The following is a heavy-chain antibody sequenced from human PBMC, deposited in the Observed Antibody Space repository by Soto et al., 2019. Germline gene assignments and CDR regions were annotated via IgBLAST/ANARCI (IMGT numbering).Heavy chain of an antibody. D-gene: IGHD6-13*01. Sequence: EVQLVESGGGLVQPGRSLRLSCAASGFTFDDYAMHWVRQAPGKGLEWVSYITWNSGYIGYADSVKGRFTISRDNANTSLYLQMNSLKSEDTAFYYCAKALYGSSSSPIDYWGQGTLVTVSS. CDR3: AKALYGSSSSPIDY. V-gene: IGHV3-9*01. CDR2: ITWNSGYI. CDR1: GFTFDDYA. J-gene: IGHJ4*02.